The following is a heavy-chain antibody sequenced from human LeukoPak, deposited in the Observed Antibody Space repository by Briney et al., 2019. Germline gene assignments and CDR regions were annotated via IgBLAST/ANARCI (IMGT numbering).Heavy chain of an antibody. D-gene: IGHD3-9*01. CDR1: GKTLTELS. CDR3: ARDYDILTGYNFDY. V-gene: IGHV1-2*02. Sequence: GASVKVSFKVSGKTLTELSIHWVRQATGKGLEWMGWINPNSGGTNYAQKFQGRVTMTRDTSISTAYMELSRLRSDDTAVYYCARDYDILTGYNFDYWGQGTLVTVSS. CDR2: INPNSGGT. J-gene: IGHJ4*02.